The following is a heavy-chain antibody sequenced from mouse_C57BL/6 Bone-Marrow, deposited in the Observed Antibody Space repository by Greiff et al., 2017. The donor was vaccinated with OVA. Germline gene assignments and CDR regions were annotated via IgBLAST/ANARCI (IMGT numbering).Heavy chain of an antibody. CDR2: IDPNSGGT. CDR1: GYTFTSYW. CDR3: ARSTMVTTGYFDY. Sequence: VQLQQSGAELVKPGASVKLSCKASGYTFTSYWMHWVKQRPGRGLEWIGRIDPNSGGTKYNEKFKSKATLTVDKPSSTAYMQLSSLTSEDSAVYYCARSTMVTTGYFDYWGQGTTLTVSS. J-gene: IGHJ2*01. V-gene: IGHV1-72*01. D-gene: IGHD2-2*01.